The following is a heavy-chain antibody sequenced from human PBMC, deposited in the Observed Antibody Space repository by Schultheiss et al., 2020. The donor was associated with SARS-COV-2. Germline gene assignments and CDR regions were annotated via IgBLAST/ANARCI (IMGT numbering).Heavy chain of an antibody. V-gene: IGHV2-5*02. CDR3: AQLLAYCGGDCYSWFDP. CDR2: IYWDDDK. CDR1: GFSLSSGGVG. D-gene: IGHD2-21*02. J-gene: IGHJ5*02. Sequence: SGPTLVKPTQTLTLTCPFSGFSLSSGGVGVGWIRQPPGKALEWLALIYWDDDKRYSPSLKSRLTITKDTSKNQVVLTMTNMDPVDTATYYCAQLLAYCGGDCYSWFDPWGQGTLVTVSS.